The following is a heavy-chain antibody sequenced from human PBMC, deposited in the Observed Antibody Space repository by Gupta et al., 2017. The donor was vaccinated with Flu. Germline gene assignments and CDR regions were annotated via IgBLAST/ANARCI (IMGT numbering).Heavy chain of an antibody. CDR2: INSNTGGT. D-gene: IGHD2-15*01. CDR3: ARDSSFYCSGGSCYADS. J-gene: IGHJ4*02. CDR1: Y. Sequence: YIHWVRQAPGQGLEWMGWINSNTGGTSLAQKFQDRVSMTRDTSISTAYLELTSLTSADTAVYYCARDSSFYCSGGSCYADSWGQGTQVTVSS. V-gene: IGHV1-2*02.